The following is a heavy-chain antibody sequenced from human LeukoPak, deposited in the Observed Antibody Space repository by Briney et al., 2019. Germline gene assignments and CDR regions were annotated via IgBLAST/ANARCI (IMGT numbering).Heavy chain of an antibody. V-gene: IGHV3-7*01. CDR3: AREWQGGIAAAGTRIEGDY. CDR1: GFSVSGYW. CDR2: IKQDGSEK. Sequence: GGSLRLSCAVSGFSVSGYWMTWVRQAPGKGREWVANIKQDGSEKNYVDSVKGRFTISRDNAENSLFLQMNSLRVEDTAVYYCAREWQGGIAAAGTRIEGDYWGQGTLVAVSS. D-gene: IGHD6-13*01. J-gene: IGHJ4*02.